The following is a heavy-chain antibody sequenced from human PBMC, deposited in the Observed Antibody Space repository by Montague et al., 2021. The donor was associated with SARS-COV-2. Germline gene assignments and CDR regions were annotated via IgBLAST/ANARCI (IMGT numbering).Heavy chain of an antibody. CDR1: GGSFSGYF. J-gene: IGHJ6*03. CDR3: ARLGDGVVPAPILGVGPFYSYYYMDV. V-gene: IGHV4-34*01. CDR2: INHTGST. D-gene: IGHD2-2*02. Sequence: SETLSLTCAVSGGSFSGYFWSWIRQPLGKGLEWIGEINHTGSTKHNPSLKSRVTISVDTSKNQFSLKVTSMTAADTAFYYCARLGDGVVPAPILGVGPFYSYYYMDVWGKGTAVTVSS.